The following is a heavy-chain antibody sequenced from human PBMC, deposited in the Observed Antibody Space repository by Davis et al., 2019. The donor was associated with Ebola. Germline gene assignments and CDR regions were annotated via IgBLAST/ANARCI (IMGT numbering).Heavy chain of an antibody. CDR3: VRDLVSSSSAWWLSPETTHYYYYGMDV. V-gene: IGHV3-11*01. D-gene: IGHD6-6*01. CDR1: GFTFSDYY. CDR2: ISSSGSTI. J-gene: IGHJ6*02. Sequence: GESLKISCAASGFTFSDYYMSWIRQAPGKGLEWVSYISSSGSTIYYADSVKGRFTISRDNAKNSLYLQMNSLRAEDTAVYYCVRDLVSSSSAWWLSPETTHYYYYGMDVWGQGTTVTVSS.